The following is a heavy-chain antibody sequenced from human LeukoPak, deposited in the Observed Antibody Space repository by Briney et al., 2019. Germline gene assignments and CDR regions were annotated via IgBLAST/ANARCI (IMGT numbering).Heavy chain of an antibody. CDR3: ARMGIAAVGAYYFDY. D-gene: IGHD6-13*01. J-gene: IGHJ4*02. CDR2: ISRNSYT. Sequence: RGSLRLSRAASGFTFSDYYMSWIRQAPGKGLEWVSYISRNSYTNYADSVKGRFTISRDNAKNSLYLQMASLRAEDTAVYYCARMGIAAVGAYYFDYWGQGTLVAVSS. CDR1: GFTFSDYY. V-gene: IGHV3-11*06.